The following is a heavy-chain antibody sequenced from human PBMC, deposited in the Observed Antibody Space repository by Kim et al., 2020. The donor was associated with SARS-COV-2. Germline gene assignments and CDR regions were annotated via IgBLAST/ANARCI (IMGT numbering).Heavy chain of an antibody. V-gene: IGHV1-69*04. J-gene: IGHJ4*02. Sequence: AQTFQGRVTITADKSTSTAYMELSSLGSEDTAVYYCARVFHVEMATAFDYWGQGTLVTVSS. D-gene: IGHD5-18*01. CDR3: ARVFHVEMATAFDY.